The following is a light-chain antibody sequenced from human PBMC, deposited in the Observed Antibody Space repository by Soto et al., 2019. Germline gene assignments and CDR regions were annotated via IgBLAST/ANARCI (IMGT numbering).Light chain of an antibody. Sequence: EIVLTQSPGTLSLSPGERATLSCRASQSVSSIYLAWYQQKPGQAPRLLIYGASIRATGIPDRFSGSGSGTDFTLTISRLEPEDFAVYYCQRYGGSPPMYTFGQGTKLEIK. J-gene: IGKJ2*01. CDR1: QSVSSIY. CDR3: QRYGGSPPMYT. CDR2: GAS. V-gene: IGKV3-20*01.